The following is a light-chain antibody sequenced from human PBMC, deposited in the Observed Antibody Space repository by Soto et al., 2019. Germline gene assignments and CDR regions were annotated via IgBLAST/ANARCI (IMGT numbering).Light chain of an antibody. J-gene: IGLJ3*02. V-gene: IGLV2-11*01. CDR1: SSDLGGYNY. Sequence: QSALTQPRSVSGSPGQSVTISCSGTSSDLGGYNYVSWYQHHPGKAPKLMIYDVTLRPSGVPDRFSGSKSGNTASLTISGLQAEDEADYYCCPYAGSFNWVFGGGTKLTVL. CDR3: CPYAGSFNWV. CDR2: DVT.